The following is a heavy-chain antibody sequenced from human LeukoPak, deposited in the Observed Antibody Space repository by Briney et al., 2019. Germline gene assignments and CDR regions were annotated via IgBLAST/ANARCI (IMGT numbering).Heavy chain of an antibody. V-gene: IGHV1-46*01. CDR2: INPSGGST. J-gene: IGHJ4*02. CDR1: GYTFTSCY. Sequence: ASVKVSCTASGYTFTSCYMHWVRQAPGQGLEWMGIINPSGGSTSYAQKFQGRVTMTRDTSTSTVYMELSSLRSEDTAVYYCARGSTVYAHDYWGQGTLVTVSS. D-gene: IGHD2-8*01. CDR3: ARGSTVYAHDY.